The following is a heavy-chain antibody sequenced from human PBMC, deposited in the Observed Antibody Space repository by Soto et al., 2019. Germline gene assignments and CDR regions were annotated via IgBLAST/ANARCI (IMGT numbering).Heavy chain of an antibody. V-gene: IGHV3-9*01. CDR1: GFTFSSYS. CDR2: ISWNSGSI. Sequence: LRLSCAASGFTFSSYSMNWVRQAPGKGLEWVSGISWNSGSIGYADSVKGRFTISRDNAKNSLYLQMNSLRAEDTALYYCAKEAVTENYYYYYYMDVWGKGTTVTVSS. CDR3: AKEAVTENYYYYYYMDV. D-gene: IGHD4-4*01. J-gene: IGHJ6*03.